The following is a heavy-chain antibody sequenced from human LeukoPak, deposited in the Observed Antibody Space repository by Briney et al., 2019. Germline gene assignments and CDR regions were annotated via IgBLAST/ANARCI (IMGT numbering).Heavy chain of an antibody. CDR3: ARDGVVGATAYYYYMDV. CDR2: ISDSGKTK. V-gene: IGHV3-48*03. Sequence: GGSLRLSCAASGFTFSSSEMNWVRQAPGKGLEWVSYISDSGKTKYYADSVKGRFTISRDTAKNSLYLEMNSLRTEDTAVYYCARDGVVGATAYYYYMDVWGKGTTVTVSS. D-gene: IGHD1-26*01. CDR1: GFTFSSSE. J-gene: IGHJ6*03.